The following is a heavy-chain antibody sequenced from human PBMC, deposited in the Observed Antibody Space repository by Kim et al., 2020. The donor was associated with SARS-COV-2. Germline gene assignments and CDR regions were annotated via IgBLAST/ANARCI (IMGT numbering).Heavy chain of an antibody. D-gene: IGHD5-18*01. CDR3: ARAPPWYSYGYGGWFDP. CDR1: GGSFSGYY. V-gene: IGHV4-34*01. J-gene: IGHJ5*02. Sequence: SETLSLTCAVYGGSFSGYYWSWIRQPPGKGLEWIGEINHSGSTNYNPSLKSRVTISVDTSKNQFSLKLSSVTAADTAVYYCARAPPWYSYGYGGWFDPWGQGTLVTVSS. CDR2: INHSGST.